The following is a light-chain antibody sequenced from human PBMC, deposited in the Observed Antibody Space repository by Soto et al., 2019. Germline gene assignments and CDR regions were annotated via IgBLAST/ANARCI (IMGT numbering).Light chain of an antibody. CDR1: SSNIGAGYD. J-gene: IGLJ2*01. CDR3: QYYDSSLSGLL. Sequence: QSVLTQPPSVSGAPGQRVTISCTGSSSNIGAGYDVHWYQQLPGTAPKLLIYGNSNRPSGVPDRFSGSKSGTSASLAITGLQAEDEADYYCQYYDSSLSGLLFGGGTKVTVL. V-gene: IGLV1-40*01. CDR2: GNS.